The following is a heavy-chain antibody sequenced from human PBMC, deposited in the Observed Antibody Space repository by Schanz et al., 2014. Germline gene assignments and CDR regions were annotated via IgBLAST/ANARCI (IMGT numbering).Heavy chain of an antibody. J-gene: IGHJ3*02. Sequence: QVQLVQSGAEVKKPGASVKVSCKASGYNITSNDVTWVRQATGQGLEWMGWINGYNGHTLYAQKFQGRVTMTRDTSTSTVYMELSSLRSEDTAVYYCARGGGPEDVFDSWGQGTILTVSS. CDR1: GYNITSND. CDR2: INGYNGHT. CDR3: ARGGGPEDVFDS. V-gene: IGHV1-8*01.